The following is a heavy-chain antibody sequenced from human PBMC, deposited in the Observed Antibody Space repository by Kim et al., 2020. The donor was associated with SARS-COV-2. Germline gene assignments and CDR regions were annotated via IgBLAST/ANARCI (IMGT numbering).Heavy chain of an antibody. D-gene: IGHD6-13*01. CDR3: ARDLGFSSSWYRGTSGAFDI. V-gene: IGHV1-69*13. Sequence: SVKVSCKASGGTFSSYAISWVRQAPGQGLEWMGGIIPIFGTANYAQKFQGRVTITADESTRTAYMELSSLRSEDTAVYYCARDLGFSSSWYRGTSGAFDIWGQGTMVTVSS. CDR2: IIPIFGTA. J-gene: IGHJ3*02. CDR1: GGTFSSYA.